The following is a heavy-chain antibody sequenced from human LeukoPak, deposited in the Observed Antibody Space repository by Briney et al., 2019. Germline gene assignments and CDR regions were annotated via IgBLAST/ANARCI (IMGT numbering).Heavy chain of an antibody. CDR1: GFTFSSYG. D-gene: IGHD3-22*01. J-gene: IGHJ3*02. CDR3: AKDQWLDRQWLGGAFDI. Sequence: PGGSLRLSCAASGFTFSSYGMHWVRQAPGEGLEWVAVISYDGSNKYYADSVKGRFTTSRDNSKNTLYLQMNSLRAEDTAVYYCAKDQWLDRQWLGGAFDIWGQGTMVTVSS. CDR2: ISYDGSNK. V-gene: IGHV3-30*18.